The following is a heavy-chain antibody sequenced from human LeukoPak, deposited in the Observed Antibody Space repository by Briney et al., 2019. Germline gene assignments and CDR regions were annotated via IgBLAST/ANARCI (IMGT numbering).Heavy chain of an antibody. CDR3: ASGIVVGATYYFDY. CDR2: IIPIFGTA. D-gene: IGHD1-26*01. V-gene: IGHV1-69*05. Sequence: SVKVSCKASGGTFSSYAISWVRQAPGQGLEWMGGIIPIFGTANYAQKFQGRVTITTDESTSTAYMELSSLRPEDTAVYYCASGIVVGATYYFDYWGQGTLVTVSS. CDR1: GGTFSSYA. J-gene: IGHJ4*02.